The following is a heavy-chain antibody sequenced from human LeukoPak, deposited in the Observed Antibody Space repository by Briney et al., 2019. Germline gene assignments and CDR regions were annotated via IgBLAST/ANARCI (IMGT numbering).Heavy chain of an antibody. CDR3: ARALGYYGSGTPYFDY. CDR2: MYHSGST. V-gene: IGHV4-30-2*01. Sequence: SETLSLTCAVSGGSITTGDYSWSWIRQPPGKGLEWIGYMYHSGSTYYNPSLRSRVTISVDRSKNQFSLKLNSVTAADTAVYYCARALGYYGSGTPYFDYWGQGALVIVSS. J-gene: IGHJ4*02. D-gene: IGHD3-10*01. CDR1: GGSITTGDYS.